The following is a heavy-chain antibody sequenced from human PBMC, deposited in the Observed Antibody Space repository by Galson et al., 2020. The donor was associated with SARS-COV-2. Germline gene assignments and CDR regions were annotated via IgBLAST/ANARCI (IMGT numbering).Heavy chain of an antibody. CDR2: ISSSSSYI. J-gene: IGHJ3*02. Sequence: GGSLRLSCAASGFTFNKYTVNWVRQAPGKRLECVSSISSSSSYIYYADSVKGRFTISRDNAKNSLYLQMNSLRVEDTAVYYCARPYYFDRSGSPGAFDIWGQGTMVTVSS. CDR3: ARPYYFDRSGSPGAFDI. D-gene: IGHD3-22*01. V-gene: IGHV3-21*01. CDR1: GFTFNKYT.